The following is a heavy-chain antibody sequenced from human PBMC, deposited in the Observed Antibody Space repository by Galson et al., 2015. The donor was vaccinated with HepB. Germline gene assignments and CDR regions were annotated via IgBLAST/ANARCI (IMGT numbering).Heavy chain of an antibody. CDR2: ISAGNGNT. V-gene: IGHV1-3*01. J-gene: IGHJ4*02. CDR1: GYTFTSYA. D-gene: IGHD3-3*01. Sequence: SVKVSCKASGYTFTSYAMHWVRQAPGQRLEWMGWISAGNGNTKYSQKFQGRVTITRDTSASTAYMELSSLRSEDTAVYYCARELRFLEWLSWDYWGQGTLVTVSS. CDR3: ARELRFLEWLSWDY.